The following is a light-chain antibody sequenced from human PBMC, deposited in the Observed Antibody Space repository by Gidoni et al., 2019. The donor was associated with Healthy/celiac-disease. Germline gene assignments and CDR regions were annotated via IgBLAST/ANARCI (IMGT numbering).Light chain of an antibody. CDR2: AAS. CDR1: QGISSY. CDR3: QQYYSYPRT. J-gene: IGKJ1*01. V-gene: IGKV1-8*01. Sequence: AIRMTQSPSSLSASTGDRVTITCRASQGISSYLAWYQHKPGKAPKLLLYAASTLQSGVPSRFSGSGSGTDFTLTISCLQSEDFATYYCQQYYSYPRTFGQGTKVEIK.